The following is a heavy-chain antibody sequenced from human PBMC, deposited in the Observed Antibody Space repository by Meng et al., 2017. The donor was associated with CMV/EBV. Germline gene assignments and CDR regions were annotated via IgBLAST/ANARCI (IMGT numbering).Heavy chain of an antibody. D-gene: IGHD2-2*01. CDR1: GFTFSSYW. CDR2: IKQDGSAK. V-gene: IGHV3-7*01. CDR3: ARESLDCSSTAPPCVDYYGMDV. Sequence: GESLKISCAASGFTFSSYWMSWVRQAPGKGLEWVANIKQDGSAKYYVDSVKGRFTISRDNAKNSLYLQMNSLRAEDTAVYYCARESLDCSSTAPPCVDYYGMDVWGQGTTVTVSS. J-gene: IGHJ6*02.